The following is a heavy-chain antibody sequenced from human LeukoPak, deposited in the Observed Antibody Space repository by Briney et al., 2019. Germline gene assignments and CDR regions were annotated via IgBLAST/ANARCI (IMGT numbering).Heavy chain of an antibody. Sequence: PSETLSLTCTVSGGSISSGSYYWSWIRQPAGKGLEWIGRIYTSGSTNYNPSLKSRVTISVDTSKNQFSLKLSSVTAAETAVYYCARFSIALFPTRGFDYGGQGPLVTV. D-gene: IGHD6-6*01. CDR3: ARFSIALFPTRGFDY. CDR1: GGSISSGSYY. CDR2: IYTSGST. J-gene: IGHJ4*02. V-gene: IGHV4-61*02.